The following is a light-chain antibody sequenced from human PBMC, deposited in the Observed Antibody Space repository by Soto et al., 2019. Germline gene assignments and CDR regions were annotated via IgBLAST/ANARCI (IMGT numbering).Light chain of an antibody. CDR2: RVS. Sequence: DVVMTQSPLSLPVTLGQPASISCRSSQSLAYRDGNTYLSWFQQRPGQSPRRLIYRVSNRDSGVPDRFSGSGSGTDFTLKISRVEADDVGVYYCMQGTHWPLTFGGGTRVEIK. CDR1: QSLAYRDGNTY. CDR3: MQGTHWPLT. J-gene: IGKJ4*01. V-gene: IGKV2-30*01.